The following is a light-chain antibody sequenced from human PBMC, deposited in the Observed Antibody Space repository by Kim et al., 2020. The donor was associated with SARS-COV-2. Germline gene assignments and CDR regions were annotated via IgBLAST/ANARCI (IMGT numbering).Light chain of an antibody. V-gene: IGKV1-5*03. Sequence: DIQMTQSPSTLSASVGDRVTITCRASQIINTYLAWYQQKPGKAPNLLIYQASSLQIGVPSRFSGSGSGAEFTLTISSLQPDDFATYYCQHYIRFPYTFGQGTKVEI. CDR2: QAS. J-gene: IGKJ2*01. CDR1: QIINTY. CDR3: QHYIRFPYT.